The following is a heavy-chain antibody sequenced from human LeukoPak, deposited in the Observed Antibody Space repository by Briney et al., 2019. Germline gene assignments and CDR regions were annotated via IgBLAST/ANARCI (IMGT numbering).Heavy chain of an antibody. V-gene: IGHV3-53*01. CDR1: GFTVSSYS. CDR2: IYSGGST. CDR3: ARGGTGPNFDY. Sequence: GGSQRLSCVVSGFTVSSYSMHWVRQAPGKGLEWVSVIYSGGSTYYADSVKGRFTISRDNSKNTLYLQMNSLRAEDTAVYYCARGGTGPNFDYWGQGTLVTVSS. J-gene: IGHJ4*02.